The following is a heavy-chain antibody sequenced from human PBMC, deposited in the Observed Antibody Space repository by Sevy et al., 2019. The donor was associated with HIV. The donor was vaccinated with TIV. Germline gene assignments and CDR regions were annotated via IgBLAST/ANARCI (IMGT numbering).Heavy chain of an antibody. V-gene: IGHV1-8*01. D-gene: IGHD6-13*01. CDR2: MNPNSGNT. Sequence: ASVKVSCKASGYTFTSYDINWVRQATGQGLEWMGWMNPNSGNTGYAQKFQGRVTMTRNTSISTAYMELSSLRSEETAVYYCARGPGIAKIYYYYGMDVWGQGTTVTVSS. CDR3: ARGPGIAKIYYYYGMDV. J-gene: IGHJ6*02. CDR1: GYTFTSYD.